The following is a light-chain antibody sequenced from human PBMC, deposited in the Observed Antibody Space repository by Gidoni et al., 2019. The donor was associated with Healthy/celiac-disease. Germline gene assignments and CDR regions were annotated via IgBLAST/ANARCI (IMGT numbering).Light chain of an antibody. Sequence: SSELTQDPAVSVALGQSVRITCQGDSPRSYYASWYQQKPGQAPVLVIYGKNNRPSGIPDRFSGSSSGNTASLTITGAQAEDEADYYCNSWDSSGNHLVFGGGTKLTVL. V-gene: IGLV3-19*01. CDR3: NSWDSSGNHLV. CDR1: SPRSYY. J-gene: IGLJ2*01. CDR2: GKN.